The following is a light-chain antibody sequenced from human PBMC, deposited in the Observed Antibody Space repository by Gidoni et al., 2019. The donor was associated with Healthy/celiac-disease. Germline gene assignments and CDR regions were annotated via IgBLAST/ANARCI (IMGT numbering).Light chain of an antibody. Sequence: SYELTQPSSVSVSPGQPARITCSGDVLAKKYARWFQQKQGQAPVLVIYKDSERPSGIPERFSGSSSGTTVTLTISGAQVEDEADYYCYSAADNNRVFGGGTKLTV. CDR2: KDS. CDR3: YSAADNNRV. V-gene: IGLV3-27*01. CDR1: VLAKKY. J-gene: IGLJ3*02.